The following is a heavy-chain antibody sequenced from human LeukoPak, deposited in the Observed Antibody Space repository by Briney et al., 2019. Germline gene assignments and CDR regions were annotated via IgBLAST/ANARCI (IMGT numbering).Heavy chain of an antibody. Sequence: GGSLRLSCAASGFTFSSYAMSWVRQAPGKGLEWVSAISGSGGSTYYADSVKGRFTISRDNSKNTLYLQMNSLRVEDTAVYYCAKGSLWFGEFNYWGQGTLVTVSS. CDR3: AKGSLWFGEFNY. V-gene: IGHV3-23*01. CDR2: ISGSGGST. CDR1: GFTFSSYA. D-gene: IGHD3-10*01. J-gene: IGHJ4*02.